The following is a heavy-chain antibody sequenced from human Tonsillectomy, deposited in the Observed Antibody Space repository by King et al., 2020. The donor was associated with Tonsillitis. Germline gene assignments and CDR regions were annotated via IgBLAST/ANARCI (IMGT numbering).Heavy chain of an antibody. V-gene: IGHV4-28*01. Sequence: VQLQESGPGLVKPSDTLSLTCAVSGYSISSSSWWGWIRQPPGKGLEWNGYINFSGSTYYNPSLKSRVTMSVDTSKNQFSLKLSSVTAVDTAVYYCARRSTSGDYDAFDIWGQGTMVTVSS. D-gene: IGHD2-2*01. CDR3: ARRSTSGDYDAFDI. CDR2: INFSGST. J-gene: IGHJ3*02. CDR1: GYSISSSSW.